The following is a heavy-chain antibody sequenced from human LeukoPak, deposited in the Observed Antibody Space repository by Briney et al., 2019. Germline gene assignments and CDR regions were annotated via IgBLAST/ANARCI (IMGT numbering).Heavy chain of an antibody. Sequence: GGSLRLSCAASGFTFSSYAMSWVRQAPGKGLEWVSAISGSGGSTYYADSVKGRFTISRDNSKNTLYLQMNSLRAEDTAVYYRAKPDSYYYDSSGYYGYWGQGTLVTVSS. CDR2: ISGSGGST. V-gene: IGHV3-23*01. D-gene: IGHD3-22*01. CDR1: GFTFSSYA. J-gene: IGHJ4*02. CDR3: AKPDSYYYDSSGYYGY.